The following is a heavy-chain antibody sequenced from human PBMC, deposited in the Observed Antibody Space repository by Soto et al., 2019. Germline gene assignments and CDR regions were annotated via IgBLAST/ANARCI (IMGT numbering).Heavy chain of an antibody. CDR1: GFTVSSKY. Sequence: GGSLRLSCAASGFTVSSKYMTWVRQAPGKGLEWVSLIQSGGTTYYADSVKGRFTISRDTSENTLHLQMDSLRVEDTAVYYCASVDFLCDGSRRYGRSLDVWGKGTTVTVSS. CDR3: ASVDFLCDGSRRYGRSLDV. V-gene: IGHV3-66*01. CDR2: IQSGGTT. D-gene: IGHD1-26*01. J-gene: IGHJ6*04.